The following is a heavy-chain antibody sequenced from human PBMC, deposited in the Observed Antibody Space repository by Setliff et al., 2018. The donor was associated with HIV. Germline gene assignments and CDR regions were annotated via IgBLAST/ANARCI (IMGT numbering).Heavy chain of an antibody. V-gene: IGHV1-18*01. J-gene: IGHJ4*02. D-gene: IGHD6-19*01. CDR2: ISTYNGNT. Sequence: ASVKVSCKASGYTFTSYGITWVRQAPGQGLEWMGWISTYNGNTHYTQKLQGRVTMTTDTSTSTAYMELRSLRSDDTAMYYCARKYTGGPLDYWGQGTLVTVSS. CDR1: GYTFTSYG. CDR3: ARKYTGGPLDY.